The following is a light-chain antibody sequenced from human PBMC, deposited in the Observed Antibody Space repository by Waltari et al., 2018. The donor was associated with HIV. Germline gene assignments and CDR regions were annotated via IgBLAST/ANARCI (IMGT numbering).Light chain of an antibody. CDR1: SSNIATTT. Sequence: SVLTPPPSVSGTPGQRVTISCSGSSSNIATTTVNCYQVLPGTAPQLLIYINNQRPSGVPDRFSGSKSGTSASLAISGLQSEDEADYYCASWDDSLDGFYVFGTGTKVTVL. J-gene: IGLJ1*01. CDR3: ASWDDSLDGFYV. V-gene: IGLV1-44*01. CDR2: INN.